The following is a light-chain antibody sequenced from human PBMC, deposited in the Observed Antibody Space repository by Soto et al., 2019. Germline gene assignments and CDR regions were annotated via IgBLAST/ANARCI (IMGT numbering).Light chain of an antibody. J-gene: IGLJ1*01. V-gene: IGLV1-40*01. Sequence: QSVLTQPPSVSGAPGQRVTISCTGSSSNIGAGYDVHWYQHLPGTAPKLLISGNTNRPSGVPDRFSGSRSGTTASLAITGLRPDDEADYYCQSYDTRLSGYVFATGTKLTV. CDR1: SSNIGAGYD. CDR2: GNT. CDR3: QSYDTRLSGYV.